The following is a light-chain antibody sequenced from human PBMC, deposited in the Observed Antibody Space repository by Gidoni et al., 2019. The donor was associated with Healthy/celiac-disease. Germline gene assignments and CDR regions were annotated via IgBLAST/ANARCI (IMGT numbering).Light chain of an antibody. Sequence: EIVMQQSPATLSVSPGERATLTRRASQSVSSNLAWYQQKPGQAPRLLIYGASTRATGIPARFSGSGSGTEFTLTISSLQSEDFAVYYCQQYNNWLRTFXXXTKVEIK. CDR1: QSVSSN. V-gene: IGKV3-15*01. CDR3: QQYNNWLRT. CDR2: GAS. J-gene: IGKJ1*01.